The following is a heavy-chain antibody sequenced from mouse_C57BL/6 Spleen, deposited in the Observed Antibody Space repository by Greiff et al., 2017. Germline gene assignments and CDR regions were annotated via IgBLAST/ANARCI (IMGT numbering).Heavy chain of an antibody. CDR3: ARNLSYYAMDY. V-gene: IGHV2-2*02. Sequence: QVQLQQSGPGLVQPSQSLSITCKVSGFSLTSYGVHWVRQSPGKGLEWLGVIWSGRSTDYNAAFISRLSISKDNSKSQVFSKMNSLQATDTAIYYYARNLSYYAMDYWGQGTSVTVSS. CDR1: GFSLTSYG. J-gene: IGHJ4*01. CDR2: IWSGRST.